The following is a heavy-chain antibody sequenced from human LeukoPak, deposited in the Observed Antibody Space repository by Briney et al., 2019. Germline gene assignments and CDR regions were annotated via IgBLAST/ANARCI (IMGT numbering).Heavy chain of an antibody. J-gene: IGHJ3*02. D-gene: IGHD6-13*01. CDR2: ISSSGSTI. Sequence: PGGSLRLSCAAPGFTFSDYYMSWIRQAPGKGLERVSYISSSGSTIYYADSVKGRFTISRDNAKNSLYLQMNSLRAEDTAVYYCARVARSSSWFSDAFDIWGQGTMVTVSS. CDR3: ARVARSSSWFSDAFDI. CDR1: GFTFSDYY. V-gene: IGHV3-11*01.